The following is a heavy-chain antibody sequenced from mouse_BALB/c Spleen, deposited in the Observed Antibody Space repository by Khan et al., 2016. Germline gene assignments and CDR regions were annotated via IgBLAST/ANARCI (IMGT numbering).Heavy chain of an antibody. CDR2: IDTNTGEP. J-gene: IGHJ3*01. V-gene: IGHV9-3*02. CDR3: ARLGYDYAWFAY. D-gene: IGHD2-4*01. CDR1: GYSFTNYG. Sequence: QIQLVQSGPELKKPGETVKISCKASGYSFTNYGMNWVKQAPGKGLKWMGWIDTNTGEPTYAEEFKGRFAFSLETSAITAYLQINNLKNDDTATYFCARLGYDYAWFAYWGQGTLVTVSA.